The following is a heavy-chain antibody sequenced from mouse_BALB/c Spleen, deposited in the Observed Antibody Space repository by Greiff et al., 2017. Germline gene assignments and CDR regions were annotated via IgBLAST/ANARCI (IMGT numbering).Heavy chain of an antibody. V-gene: IGHV3-8*02. Sequence: EVQLVESGPSLVKPSQTLSLTCSVTGDSITSGYWNWIRKFPGNKLEYMGYISYSGSTYYNPSLKSRISITRDTSKNQYYLQLNSVTTEDTATYYCARGYYDYDEFAYWGQGTLVTVSA. CDR3: ARGYYDYDEFAY. CDR1: GDSITSGY. D-gene: IGHD2-4*01. CDR2: ISYSGST. J-gene: IGHJ3*01.